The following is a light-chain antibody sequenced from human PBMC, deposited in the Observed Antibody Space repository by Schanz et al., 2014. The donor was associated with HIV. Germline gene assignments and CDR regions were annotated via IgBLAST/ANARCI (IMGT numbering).Light chain of an antibody. CDR3: QQYTPYSHT. J-gene: IGKJ2*01. CDR2: EAS. V-gene: IGKV1-5*03. CDR1: QGIGTW. Sequence: DIQMTQSPSRLSASVGDSVAITCRASQGIGTWLAWYQQKPGKAPELLIYEASTLKSGVPLRFTGSGSGTEFALTISSLQPDDFAAYYCQQYTPYSHTFGQGTTLEI.